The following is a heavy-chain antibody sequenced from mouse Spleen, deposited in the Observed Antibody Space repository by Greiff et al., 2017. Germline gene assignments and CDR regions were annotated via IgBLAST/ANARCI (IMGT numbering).Heavy chain of an antibody. CDR2: ISYDGSN. CDR3: ARVGGSSPSYWYFDV. D-gene: IGHD1-1*01. Sequence: EVQLVESGPGLVKPSQSLSLTCSVTGYSITSGYYWNWIRQFPGNKLEWMGYISYDGSNNYNPSLKNRISITRDTSKNQFFLKLNSVTTEDTATYYCARVGGSSPSYWYFDVWGAGTTVTVSS. J-gene: IGHJ1*01. V-gene: IGHV3-6*02. CDR1: GYSITSGYY.